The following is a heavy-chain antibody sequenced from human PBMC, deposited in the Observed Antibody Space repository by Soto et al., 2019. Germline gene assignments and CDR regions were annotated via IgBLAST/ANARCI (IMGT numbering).Heavy chain of an antibody. CDR3: ARHLGTSGWAY. Sequence: QVQLQESGTGLVKPSENLSLTCTGSGGSISSYYWSWIRQPPGKGPEWIGDVDYTGGTNYNPYLQTRVTLSVDTSTNQCALNLTSVTAADTAADYCARHLGTSGWAYWCQGTLVAVSS. CDR1: GGSISSYY. CDR2: VDYTGGT. J-gene: IGHJ4*02. V-gene: IGHV4-59*08. D-gene: IGHD6-19*01.